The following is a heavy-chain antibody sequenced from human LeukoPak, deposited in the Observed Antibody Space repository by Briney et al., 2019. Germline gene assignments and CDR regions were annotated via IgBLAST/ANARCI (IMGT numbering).Heavy chain of an antibody. CDR1: GFTFSSYA. CDR3: AKTPYSRSWSTGYYFGY. CDR2: ISGSGGST. Sequence: PGGSLRLSCAASGFTFSSYAMSWVRQAPGKGLEWVSAISGSGGSTYYADSVKGRFTISRDNSKNTLYLQMNSLRAEDTAVYYCAKTPYSRSWSTGYYFGYRGQGTLVTVSS. D-gene: IGHD6-13*01. V-gene: IGHV3-23*01. J-gene: IGHJ4*02.